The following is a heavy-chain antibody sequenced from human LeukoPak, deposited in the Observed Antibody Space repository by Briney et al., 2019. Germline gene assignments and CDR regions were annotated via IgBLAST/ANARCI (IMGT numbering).Heavy chain of an antibody. J-gene: IGHJ3*02. CDR1: GYTFTGYY. V-gene: IGHV1-2*06. CDR2: INPNSGGT. Sequence: ASVKVSCKASGYTFTGYYMHWVRQAPRQGLEWMGRINPNSGGTNYAQKFQGRVTMTRDTSISTAYMELSRLRSDDTAVYYCARSRMDTAMVANDAFDIWGQGTMVTVSS. D-gene: IGHD5-18*01. CDR3: ARSRMDTAMVANDAFDI.